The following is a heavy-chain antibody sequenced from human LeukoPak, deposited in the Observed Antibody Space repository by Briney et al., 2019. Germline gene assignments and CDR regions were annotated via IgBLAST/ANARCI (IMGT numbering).Heavy chain of an antibody. CDR1: GYTFIGHY. J-gene: IGHJ4*02. V-gene: IGHV1-2*02. CDR2: INPNGGGT. Sequence: GASVKVSCKPSGYTFIGHYIHWVRQAPGRGLEWMGWINPNGGGTNYAQKFQGRVTMTRDTSVSTAYMELSGLRSDDTAVYYCAVWNGYHDFWSGPFDYWGQGTRVSVSS. CDR3: AVWNGYHDFWSGPFDY. D-gene: IGHD3-3*01.